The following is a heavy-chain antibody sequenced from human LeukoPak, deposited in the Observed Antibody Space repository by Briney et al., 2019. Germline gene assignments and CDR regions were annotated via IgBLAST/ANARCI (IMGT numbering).Heavy chain of an antibody. V-gene: IGHV3-43*02. CDR1: GFTFDAHS. J-gene: IGHJ4*02. D-gene: IGHD1-1*01. CDR3: AKRSGAPNNFDY. Sequence: GGSLRLSCAASGFTFDAHSMHWVRQVPGRGLQWVSLISGDGGTKHYADSVKGRFTISRDNSEASLYLQMRGLRSEDTAVCYCAKRSGAPNNFDYWGQGALVTVSS. CDR2: ISGDGGTK.